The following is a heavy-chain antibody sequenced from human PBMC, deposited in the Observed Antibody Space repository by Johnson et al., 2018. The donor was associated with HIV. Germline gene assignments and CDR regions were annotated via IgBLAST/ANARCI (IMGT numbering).Heavy chain of an antibody. CDR2: IISERDGGTT. D-gene: IGHD7-27*01. CDR1: GFNFNHAW. J-gene: IGHJ3*02. CDR3: TTDAGDAATRHNVFDI. V-gene: IGHV3-15*01. Sequence: VQLVESGGGLVKPGKSLRLSCEASGFNFNHAWMSWVRQAPGKGLEWVGRIISERDGGTTDYSAPVRGRFTISKDDSKNTVYLQMNSLNIEDTAVYYCTTDAGDAATRHNVFDIWGQGTMVTVSS.